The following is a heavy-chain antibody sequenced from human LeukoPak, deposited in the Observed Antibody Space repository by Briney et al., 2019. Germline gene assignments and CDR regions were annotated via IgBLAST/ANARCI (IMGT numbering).Heavy chain of an antibody. V-gene: IGHV1-2*02. Sequence: ASVKVSCKASGYTFTGYYMHWVRQAPGQGLEWMGWINPNSGGTNYAQKFQGRVTTTRDTSISTAYMELSRLRSDDAAVYYCARLTSSTNAFDIWGQGTMVTVSS. J-gene: IGHJ3*02. CDR2: INPNSGGT. CDR3: ARLTSSTNAFDI. CDR1: GYTFTGYY. D-gene: IGHD2-2*01.